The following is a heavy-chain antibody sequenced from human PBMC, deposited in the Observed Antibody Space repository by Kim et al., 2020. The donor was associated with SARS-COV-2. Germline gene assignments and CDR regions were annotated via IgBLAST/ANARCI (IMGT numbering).Heavy chain of an antibody. CDR2: IYPGDSDT. Sequence: GESLKISCKGSGYSFTSYWIGWVRQMPGKGLEWMGIIYPGDSDTRYSPSFQGQVTISADKSISTAYLQWSSLKASDTAMYYCARQTLDDFWSGYWAKKPKSGYGLDYWGQGTLVTVSS. D-gene: IGHD3-3*01. V-gene: IGHV5-51*01. CDR3: ARQTLDDFWSGYWAKKPKSGYGLDY. J-gene: IGHJ4*02. CDR1: GYSFTSYW.